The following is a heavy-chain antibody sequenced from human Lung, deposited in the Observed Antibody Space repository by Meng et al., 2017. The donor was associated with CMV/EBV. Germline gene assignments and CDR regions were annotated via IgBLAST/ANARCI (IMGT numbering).Heavy chain of an antibody. CDR1: GDTFTGYY. V-gene: IGHV1-2*02. CDR3: ARVVGYQTHSDDRGYYYGMDV. Sequence: ASVLVFCNASGDTFTGYYMHWVRQAPGQGLEWLGWINPNSGGTSYAQKFQGRVTMTSDTSISTAYMELSRLRTADTAVYYCARVVGYQTHSDDRGYYYGMDVWGQGTTVTVSS. CDR2: INPNSGGT. J-gene: IGHJ6*02. D-gene: IGHD2-2*01.